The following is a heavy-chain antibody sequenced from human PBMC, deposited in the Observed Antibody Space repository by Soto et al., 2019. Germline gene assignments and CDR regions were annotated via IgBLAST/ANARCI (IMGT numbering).Heavy chain of an antibody. CDR1: GGSISSYY. CDR3: ARNYYDSSGYYYRVVDS. Sequence: KPSETLSLTCTVSGGSISSYYWSWIRQPPGKGLEWIGYIYYSGSTNYNPSLKSRVTISVDTSKNQFSLKLSSVTAADTAVYYCARNYYDSSGYYYRVVDSWGQGTRVTVSS. CDR2: IYYSGST. J-gene: IGHJ4*02. D-gene: IGHD3-22*01. V-gene: IGHV4-59*01.